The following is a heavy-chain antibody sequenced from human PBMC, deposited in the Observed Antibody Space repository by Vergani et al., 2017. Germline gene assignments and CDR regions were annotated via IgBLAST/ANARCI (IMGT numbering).Heavy chain of an antibody. D-gene: IGHD6-6*01. CDR3: ARGMYSSSPFDY. Sequence: EVQLVETGGGLIQPGGSLRLSCAASGFTVSSNYMSWVRQAPGKGLEWVSVIYSGGSTYYADSVKGRFIISRDNSKNTLYLQMNSLRAEDTAVYYCARGMYSSSPFDYWGQGTLVTVSS. V-gene: IGHV3-53*02. J-gene: IGHJ4*02. CDR2: IYSGGST. CDR1: GFTVSSNY.